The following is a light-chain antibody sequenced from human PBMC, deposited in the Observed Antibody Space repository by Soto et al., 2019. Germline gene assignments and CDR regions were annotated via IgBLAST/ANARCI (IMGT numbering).Light chain of an antibody. CDR1: QSVSSK. Sequence: IVVTQSPGTLSLSPGERATLSCRASQSVSSKLAWYQHKSGQAPRLLIFDASSRATGIPDRFSGSGSGTDFTLTISSLEPEDFAVYYCQQRSIPITFGQGTRLEIK. CDR3: QQRSIPIT. J-gene: IGKJ5*01. CDR2: DAS. V-gene: IGKV3-11*01.